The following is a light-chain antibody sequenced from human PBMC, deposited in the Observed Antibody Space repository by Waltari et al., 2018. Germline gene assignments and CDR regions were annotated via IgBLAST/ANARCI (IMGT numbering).Light chain of an antibody. CDR2: GAS. V-gene: IGKV4-1*01. CDR1: QNLHTFDHEKH. J-gene: IGKJ2*01. CDR3: EQYYTTPFT. Sequence: DIVMTQSPDSLAVSLGEGATINCKSSQNLHTFDHEKHLAWYQKKPGQPPRLLIFGASTRESGVPDRFSGSGSGADFSLTISGLQAEDVAVYYCEQYYTTPFTFGQGTKVEIK.